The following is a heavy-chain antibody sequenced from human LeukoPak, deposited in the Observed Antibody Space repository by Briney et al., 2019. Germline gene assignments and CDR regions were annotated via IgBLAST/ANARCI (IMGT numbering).Heavy chain of an antibody. CDR3: ARDQSGTYRDKWFDP. J-gene: IGHJ5*02. V-gene: IGHV4-31*03. Sequence: PSETLSLTCTVSGGSIAYGGYYWTWIRQHPVKGLEWIGYISTSGTTYYNPSLKGRVSISLDTSKNQFSLNLTSVTAADTAIYFCARDQSGTYRDKWFDPWGQGSLVTVSS. D-gene: IGHD1-26*01. CDR1: GGSIAYGGYY. CDR2: ISTSGTT.